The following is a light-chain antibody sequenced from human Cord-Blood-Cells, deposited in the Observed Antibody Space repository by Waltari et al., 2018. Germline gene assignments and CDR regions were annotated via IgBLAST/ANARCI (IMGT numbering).Light chain of an antibody. CDR1: SSDVGGYNL. J-gene: IGLJ3*02. CDR3: CSYAGSSTWV. V-gene: IGLV2-23*01. Sequence: QSALTQPAPVSGSPGPSSTISCPGTSSDVGGYNLVSWYHQHPGKAPKPMIYEGSKRPSGVSNRFSGSKSGNTASLTISGLQAEDEADYYCCSYAGSSTWVFGGGTKLTVL. CDR2: EGS.